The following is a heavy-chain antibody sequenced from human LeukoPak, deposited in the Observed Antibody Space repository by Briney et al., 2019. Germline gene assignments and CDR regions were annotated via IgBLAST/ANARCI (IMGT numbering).Heavy chain of an antibody. Sequence: SQTLSLTCTVSGGSISSGGYYWSWIRQHPGKGLEWIGYIYYSGSTYYNPSLKSRVTISVDTSKNQSSLKLSSVTAADTAVYYCARERNYYDSSGYSPIPDYWGQGTLVTVSS. CDR1: GGSISSGGYY. J-gene: IGHJ4*02. CDR2: IYYSGST. CDR3: ARERNYYDSSGYSPIPDY. V-gene: IGHV4-31*03. D-gene: IGHD3-22*01.